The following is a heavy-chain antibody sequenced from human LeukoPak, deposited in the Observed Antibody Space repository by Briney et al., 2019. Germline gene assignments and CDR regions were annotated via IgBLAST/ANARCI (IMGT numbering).Heavy chain of an antibody. CDR2: IWYDGSNK. J-gene: IGHJ4*02. D-gene: IGHD5/OR15-5a*01. V-gene: IGHV3-33*01. CDR1: GFTFSSYG. CDR3: VRDRIYHYFDY. Sequence: GGSLRLSCAASGFTFSSYGMHWVRQAPGKGLEWVAVIWYDGSNKYYADSVKGRFTISRDNSKNTLYLQMSSLRAEDTAVYYRVRDRIYHYFDYWGQGTLVTVSS.